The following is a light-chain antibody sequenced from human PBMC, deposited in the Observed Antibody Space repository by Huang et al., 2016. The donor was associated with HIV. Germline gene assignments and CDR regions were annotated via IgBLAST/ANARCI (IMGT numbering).Light chain of an antibody. Sequence: EIVMTQSPATLSVSPGERATLSCRASQSVSSYLAWYQQKHGQAPRLLIYGASTRATGFPARFSGSGSGTEFTLTISSLQSEDYAVYYCHQYGYWPRTFGQGTKVEIK. V-gene: IGKV3-15*01. CDR3: HQYGYWPRT. CDR2: GAS. CDR1: QSVSSY. J-gene: IGKJ1*01.